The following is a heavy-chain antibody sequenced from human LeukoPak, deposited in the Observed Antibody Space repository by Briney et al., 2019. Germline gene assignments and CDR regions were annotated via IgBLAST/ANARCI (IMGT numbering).Heavy chain of an antibody. V-gene: IGHV4-34*01. J-gene: IGHJ4*02. CDR3: ARAQTTAATPYYFDY. D-gene: IGHD6-13*01. Sequence: SETLSLTCAVYGGSFSDYYWSWIRQPPGKALEWIGEINHSGSTNYNPSLKSRVTISVDTSKNQFSLRLSPLTAADAAVYYCARAQTTAATPYYFDYWGQGTLVTVSS. CDR2: INHSGST. CDR1: GGSFSDYY.